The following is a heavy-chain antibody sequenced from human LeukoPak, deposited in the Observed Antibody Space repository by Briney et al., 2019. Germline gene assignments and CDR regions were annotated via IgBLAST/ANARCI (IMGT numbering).Heavy chain of an antibody. CDR2: IYPGDSDT. Sequence: GESLKISCKGSGYSFTSYWIGWVRQMPGKGLEWMGIIYPGDSDTRYSPSFQGQVTISADKSISTAYLQWSSLKASDTAMYYCAGHVGDGYNFYGMDVWGQGTTVTVSS. V-gene: IGHV5-51*01. CDR3: AGHVGDGYNFYGMDV. J-gene: IGHJ6*02. D-gene: IGHD5-24*01. CDR1: GYSFTSYW.